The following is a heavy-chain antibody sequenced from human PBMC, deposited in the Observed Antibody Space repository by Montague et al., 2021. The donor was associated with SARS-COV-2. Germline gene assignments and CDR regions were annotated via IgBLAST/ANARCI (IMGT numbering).Heavy chain of an antibody. D-gene: IGHD2-21*02. CDR3: ARALRVVVATVPAFDI. CDR2: IYYSGST. CDR1: GGSISSYY. J-gene: IGHJ3*02. Sequence: SETLSLTCTVSGGSISSYYWRWIRQHPGKGLEWIGYIYYSGSTNYNPSLKSRVTISVDTSKNQFSLKLSSVTAADTAVYYCARALRVVVATVPAFDIWGQGTMVTVSS. V-gene: IGHV4-59*01.